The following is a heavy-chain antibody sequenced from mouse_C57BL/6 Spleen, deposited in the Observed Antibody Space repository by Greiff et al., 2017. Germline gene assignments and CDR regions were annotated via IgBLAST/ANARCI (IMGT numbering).Heavy chain of an antibody. CDR3: ARGDDYDRFDY. CDR1: GYAFTNYL. V-gene: IGHV1-54*01. D-gene: IGHD2-4*01. J-gene: IGHJ2*01. CDR2: INPGRGGT. Sequence: QVQLKQSGAELVRPGTSVKVSCKASGYAFTNYLIEWVKQRPGQGLEWIGVINPGRGGTNYNEKFKGKATLTADKSSSTAYMQLSSLTSEDSAVDFCARGDDYDRFDYWGQGTTLTVSS.